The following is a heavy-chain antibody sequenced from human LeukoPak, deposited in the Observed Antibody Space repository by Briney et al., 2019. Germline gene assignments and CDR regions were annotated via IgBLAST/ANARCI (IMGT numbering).Heavy chain of an antibody. V-gene: IGHV1-69*04. CDR3: AESARDSLDVAYYFDY. Sequence: GASVKVSCKASGGTFSSYAISWVRQAPGQGLEWMGRIIPILGIANYAQKFQGRVTITADKSTSTAYMELSSLRSEDTAVYYCAESARDSLDVAYYFDYWGQGTLVTVSS. CDR2: IIPILGIA. CDR1: GGTFSSYA. J-gene: IGHJ4*02. D-gene: IGHD3-22*01.